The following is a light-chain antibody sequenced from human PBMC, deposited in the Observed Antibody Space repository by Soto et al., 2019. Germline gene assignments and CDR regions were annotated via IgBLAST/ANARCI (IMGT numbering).Light chain of an antibody. CDR2: ASS. J-gene: IGLJ3*02. CDR3: QAYDYSLTASV. CDR1: SSDVGGYNY. V-gene: IGLV2-14*01. Sequence: QSALTQPASVSGSPGQSITISCTGTSSDVGGYNYVSWYQHHPGKAPRLMIYASSNRPSGVPERFSGSKSGTSASLAITGLQAEDEADYYCQAYDYSLTASVFGGGTKLTVL.